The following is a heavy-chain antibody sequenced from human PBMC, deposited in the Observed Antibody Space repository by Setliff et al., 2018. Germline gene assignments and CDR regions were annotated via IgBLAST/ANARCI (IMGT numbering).Heavy chain of an antibody. J-gene: IGHJ3*02. CDR1: GGSISSSSYY. CDR3: ARGGDSGSYFLANHDAFDI. Sequence: LTCTVSGGSISSSSYYWGWIRQPPGKGLEWIGSIYYSGSTYYNPSLKSRVTISVDTSKNQFSLKLSSVTAADTAVYYCARGGDSGSYFLANHDAFDIWGQGTMVTVS. D-gene: IGHD1-26*01. V-gene: IGHV4-39*07. CDR2: IYYSGST.